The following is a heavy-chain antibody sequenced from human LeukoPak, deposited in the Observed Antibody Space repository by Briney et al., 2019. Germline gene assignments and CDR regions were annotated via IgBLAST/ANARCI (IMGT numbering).Heavy chain of an antibody. Sequence: GGSLRLSCAVSGFTFSTFSMNWVRQTPGKGLEWVSSITRGSIYTFYADSVKGRFTISRDNAKNSLYLQMNSLRAEDTAVYYCAPLRGLPAAMVYPYWGQGTLVTVSS. D-gene: IGHD2-2*01. V-gene: IGHV3-21*01. J-gene: IGHJ4*02. CDR2: ITRGSIYT. CDR3: APLRGLPAAMVYPY. CDR1: GFTFSTFS.